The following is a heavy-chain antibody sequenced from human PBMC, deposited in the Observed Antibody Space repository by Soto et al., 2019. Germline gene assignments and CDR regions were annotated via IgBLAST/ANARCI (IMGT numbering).Heavy chain of an antibody. D-gene: IGHD1-26*01. CDR1: GFTFSSYG. J-gene: IGHJ4*02. V-gene: IGHV3-30*18. CDR2: ISYDGSNK. Sequence: QVQLVESGGGVVQPGRSLRLSCAASGFTFSSYGMHWVRQAPGKGLEWVAVISYDGSNKYYADSVKGRFTISRDNSKNTLYLQMNSLRAEDTAVYYCAKDEGGRGGYWGQGTLVTVSS. CDR3: AKDEGGRGGY.